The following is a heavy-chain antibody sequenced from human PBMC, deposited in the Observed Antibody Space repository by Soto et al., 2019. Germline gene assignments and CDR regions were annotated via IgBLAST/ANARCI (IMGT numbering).Heavy chain of an antibody. D-gene: IGHD2-15*01. CDR1: GASISSSSYY. J-gene: IGHJ5*02. V-gene: IGHV4-39*01. Sequence: SETLSLTCTVSGASISSSSYYWGWIRQPPGKGLEWIGSIYYSGSTYYNPSLKSRVTISVDTSKNQFSLKLTSVTASDTALYYCARQRVVPATPTNWFDPWGQGTLVTVSS. CDR2: IYYSGST. CDR3: ARQRVVPATPTNWFDP.